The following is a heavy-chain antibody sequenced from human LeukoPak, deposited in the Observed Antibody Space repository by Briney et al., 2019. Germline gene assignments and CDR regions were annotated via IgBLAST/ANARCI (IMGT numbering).Heavy chain of an antibody. D-gene: IGHD1-14*01. V-gene: IGHV3-7*01. Sequence: PGGSLRLSCAASGFTFSSYWMNWVRQAPGKGLEWVANIKQDGSEKYYVDSVKGRFTISRDNAKNSLYLQMNSLRAEDTAVYYCARGEPSVTGYINDWGQGTLVTVSS. J-gene: IGHJ4*02. CDR1: GFTFSSYW. CDR2: IKQDGSEK. CDR3: ARGEPSVTGYIND.